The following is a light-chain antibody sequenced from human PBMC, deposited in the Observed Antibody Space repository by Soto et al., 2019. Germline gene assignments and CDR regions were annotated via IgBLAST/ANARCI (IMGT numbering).Light chain of an antibody. CDR2: DNI. J-gene: IGLJ1*01. Sequence: QSVLTQPPSVSAAPGQKVTISCSGSSSNIGNNYVSWYQHLPGTAPKLLIHDNIKRPSGIPDRFSGSKSGTSATLGITGLQTGDEADYYCGTWDSSLSAGVFGTGT. CDR3: GTWDSSLSAGV. V-gene: IGLV1-51*01. CDR1: SSNIGNNY.